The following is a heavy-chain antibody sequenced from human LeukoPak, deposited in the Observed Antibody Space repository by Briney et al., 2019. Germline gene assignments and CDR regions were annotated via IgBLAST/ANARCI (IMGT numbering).Heavy chain of an antibody. D-gene: IGHD3-22*01. CDR1: GLTFSSYA. V-gene: IGHV3-30-3*01. CDR2: ISYDGSNK. Sequence: GGSLRLSCAASGLTFSSYAMHWVRQAPGKGLEWVAVISYDGSNKYYADSVKGRFTISRDNSKNTLYLQMNSLRAEDTAVYYCAREYYYDSSSLAYWGQGTLVTVSS. J-gene: IGHJ4*02. CDR3: AREYYYDSSSLAY.